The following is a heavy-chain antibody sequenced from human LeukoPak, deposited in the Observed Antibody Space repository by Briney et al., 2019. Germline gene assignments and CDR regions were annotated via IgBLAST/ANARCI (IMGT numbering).Heavy chain of an antibody. CDR3: AGDYSSGSYRFDY. CDR1: GGSINNYY. V-gene: IGHV4-59*12. CDR2: IYYSGST. D-gene: IGHD3-10*01. Sequence: SETLSLTCTVSGGSINNYYWSWIRQPPGKGLEWIGYIYYSGSTNYNPSLKSRVTISVDTSKNQFSLKLSSVTAADTAVYYCAGDYSSGSYRFDYWGQGTLVTVSS. J-gene: IGHJ4*02.